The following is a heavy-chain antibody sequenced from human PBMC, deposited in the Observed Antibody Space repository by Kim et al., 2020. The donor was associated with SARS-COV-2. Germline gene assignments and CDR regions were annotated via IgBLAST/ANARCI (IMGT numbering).Heavy chain of an antibody. CDR3: ARDKDLRWLVPPPGFVRWFDP. CDR1: GFTFSSYS. CDR2: ISSSSSYI. J-gene: IGHJ5*02. Sequence: GGSLRLSCAASGFTFSSYSMNWVRQAPGKGLEWVSSISSSSSYIYYADSVKGRFTISRDNAKNSLYLQMNSLRAEDTAVYYCARDKDLRWLVPPPGFVRWFDPWGQGTLVTVSS. D-gene: IGHD6-19*01. V-gene: IGHV3-21*04.